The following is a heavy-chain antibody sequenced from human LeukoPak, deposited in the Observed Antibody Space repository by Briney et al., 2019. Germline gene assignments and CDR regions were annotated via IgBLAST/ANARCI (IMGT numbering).Heavy chain of an antibody. J-gene: IGHJ4*02. CDR3: TTGSGGSPFYY. CDR1: GFTFSKAW. CDR2: IQTKTGGETT. D-gene: IGHD6-19*01. Sequence: GGSLRLSCAASGFTFSKAWMSWVRQAPGKGLEWIGRIQTKTGGETTEYAAPVKGRFTISRDDSKNTLCLQMNSLKTEDTAMYYCTTGSGGSPFYYWGQGTLVTVSS. V-gene: IGHV3-15*01.